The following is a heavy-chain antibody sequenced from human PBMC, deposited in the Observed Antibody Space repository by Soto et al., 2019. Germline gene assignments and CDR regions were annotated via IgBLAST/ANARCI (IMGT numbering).Heavy chain of an antibody. Sequence: GGSLRLSCAASGFTVSCNFMSWVRQAPGKGLEWVSIIYSGDSTYYADSVKGRFTISRDNSKNTLYLQMNSLRAEDTAVYYCASRFSSSWSALDYWGQGTLVTVSS. CDR1: GFTVSCNF. CDR3: ASRFSSSWSALDY. J-gene: IGHJ4*02. V-gene: IGHV3-53*01. D-gene: IGHD6-13*01. CDR2: IYSGDST.